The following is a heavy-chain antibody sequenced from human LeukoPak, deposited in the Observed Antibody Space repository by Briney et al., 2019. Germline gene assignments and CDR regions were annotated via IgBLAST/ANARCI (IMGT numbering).Heavy chain of an antibody. J-gene: IGHJ3*02. Sequence: PSETLSLTCTVSSGPISSSTYCWGWIRQPPGKGLEWIGSVCYSGSSYYNPSLKSRVTIFVDTSKNRFSLNLNSVTAADTAVYYCARELGRLQTLRDAFDIWGQGTMVTVSS. CDR3: ARELGRLQTLRDAFDI. CDR1: SGPISSSTYC. CDR2: VCYSGSS. D-gene: IGHD5-24*01. V-gene: IGHV4-39*01.